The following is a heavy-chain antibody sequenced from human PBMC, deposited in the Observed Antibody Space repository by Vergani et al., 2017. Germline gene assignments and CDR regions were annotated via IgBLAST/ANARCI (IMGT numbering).Heavy chain of an antibody. D-gene: IGHD2-2*01. Sequence: EVQLLESGGGLVQPGGSLRLSCAASGFTFSSYAMSWVRQAPGKGLEWVSAISGSGGSTYYADSVKGRFTISRDNSKNTLYLQVNSLRAEDTAVYYCANSIGPIVVVPAAPFDYWGQGTLVTVSS. V-gene: IGHV3-23*01. CDR3: ANSIGPIVVVPAAPFDY. J-gene: IGHJ4*02. CDR1: GFTFSSYA. CDR2: ISGSGGST.